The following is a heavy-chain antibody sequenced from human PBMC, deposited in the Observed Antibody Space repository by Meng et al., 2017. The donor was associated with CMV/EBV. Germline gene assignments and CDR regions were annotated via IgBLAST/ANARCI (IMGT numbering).Heavy chain of an antibody. J-gene: IGHJ4*02. CDR3: ARGYCSSTSCSAPDY. CDR2: IIPILGIA. CDR1: GGTFSSYT. D-gene: IGHD2-2*01. Sequence: SVKVSCKASGGTFSSYTISWVRQAPGQGLEWMGRIIPILGIANYAQKFQGRVTITADKSTSTAYMELSSLRPEDTAVYYCARGYCSSTSCSAPDYWGQGTLVTVSS. V-gene: IGHV1-69*02.